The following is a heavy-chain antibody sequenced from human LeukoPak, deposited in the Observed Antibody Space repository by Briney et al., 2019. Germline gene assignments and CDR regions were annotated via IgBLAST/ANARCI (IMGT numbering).Heavy chain of an antibody. CDR3: ARHKVPSYCGGGACFSHYYSYYMDV. J-gene: IGHJ6*03. V-gene: IGHV4-39*01. CDR2: IYYSGSS. Sequence: PSETLSLTCTVSGGSISSSSYYLGWIRQPPGKGLEWIGTIYYSGSSYYNPSLKSRVTISVDTSRNQFSLKLSSVTAADTAMYYCARHKVPSYCGGGACFSHYYSYYMDVWGNGTTVTVSS. CDR1: GGSISSSSYY. D-gene: IGHD2-15*01.